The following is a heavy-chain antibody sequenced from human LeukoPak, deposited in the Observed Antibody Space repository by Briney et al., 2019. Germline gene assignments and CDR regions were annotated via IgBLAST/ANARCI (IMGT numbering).Heavy chain of an antibody. Sequence: GGSLRLSCAASGFTFDDYGMSWVRQAPGKGLEWVSGISWNSGSIGYADSVKGRFTISRDNAKNSLYLQMNSLRAEDTALYYCAKEMRAAAGIDYWGQGTLVTVSS. J-gene: IGHJ4*02. CDR1: GFTFDDYG. V-gene: IGHV3-9*01. D-gene: IGHD6-13*01. CDR2: ISWNSGSI. CDR3: AKEMRAAAGIDY.